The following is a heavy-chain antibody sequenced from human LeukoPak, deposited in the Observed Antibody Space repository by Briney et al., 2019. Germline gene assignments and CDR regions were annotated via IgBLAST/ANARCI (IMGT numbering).Heavy chain of an antibody. J-gene: IGHJ4*02. CDR1: GGSISSSSYY. V-gene: IGHV4-39*01. CDR2: IYYSGIT. D-gene: IGHD3-22*01. Sequence: SETLSLXCTVSGGSISSSSYYWGWIRQPPGKGLEWIGSIYYSGITYYNPSLKSRVTISVDTSKNQFSLKLSSVTAADTAVYYCARISTLNYYDSSGYYYDWGQGTLVTVSS. CDR3: ARISTLNYYDSSGYYYD.